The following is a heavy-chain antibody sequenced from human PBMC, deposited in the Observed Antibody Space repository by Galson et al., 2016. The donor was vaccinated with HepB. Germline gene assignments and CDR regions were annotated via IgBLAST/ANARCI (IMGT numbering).Heavy chain of an antibody. CDR3: VKDVIYYDKSGYSYYFDH. CDR2: ISWNNNDV. Sequence: SLRLSCAASGFNFDNYAMHWVRQAPGKGLEWVSGISWNNNDVGYADSAKGRFTISRDNAKNSLYLQMNSLRAEDTALYYCVKDVIYYDKSGYSYYFDHWGQGTQVTVSS. CDR1: GFNFDNYA. V-gene: IGHV3-9*01. D-gene: IGHD3-22*01. J-gene: IGHJ4*02.